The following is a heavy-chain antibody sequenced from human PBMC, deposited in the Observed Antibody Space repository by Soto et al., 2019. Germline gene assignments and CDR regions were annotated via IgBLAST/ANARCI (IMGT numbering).Heavy chain of an antibody. D-gene: IGHD6-19*01. V-gene: IGHV1-69*13. J-gene: IGHJ6*01. CDR2: IIPIFGRA. Sequence: GASVKVSCKASGGTFSSHGISWVRQAPGQGLEWMGGIIPIFGRANYAQKFQGRVTFTVDESTITSYMDLSGLRSEDTAVYYCARWAGDDYYYSMDLWGQGTTVTVSS. CDR1: GGTFSSHG. CDR3: ARWAGDDYYYSMDL.